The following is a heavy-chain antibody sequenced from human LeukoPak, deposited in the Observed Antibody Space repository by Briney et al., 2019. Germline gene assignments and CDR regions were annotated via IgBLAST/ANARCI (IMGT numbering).Heavy chain of an antibody. CDR3: AKDLSRAVAADWFDP. CDR2: ISDSGGST. D-gene: IGHD6-19*01. J-gene: IGHJ5*02. V-gene: IGHV3-23*01. CDR1: GFTFSNYD. Sequence: GGSLRLSCAASGFTFSNYDMSWVRQAPGKGLEWVSSISDSGGSTYYADSVKGRFTRSRDNSKNTLYLQMTNLRAADTAVYYCAKDLSRAVAADWFDPWDQGSLVTVSS.